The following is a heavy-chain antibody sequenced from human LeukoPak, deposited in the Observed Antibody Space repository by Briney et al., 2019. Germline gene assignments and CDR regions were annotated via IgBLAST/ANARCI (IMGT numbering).Heavy chain of an antibody. D-gene: IGHD2-2*02. V-gene: IGHV3-53*01. CDR1: GFTVSSNY. Sequence: GGSLRLSCAASGFTVSSNYMSWVRQAPGKGLGWVSVIYSGGSTYYADSVKGRFTISRDNSKNTLYLQMNSLRAEDTAVYYCARAGYCSSTSCYTGVNYFDYWGQGTLVTVSS. J-gene: IGHJ4*02. CDR2: IYSGGST. CDR3: ARAGYCSSTSCYTGVNYFDY.